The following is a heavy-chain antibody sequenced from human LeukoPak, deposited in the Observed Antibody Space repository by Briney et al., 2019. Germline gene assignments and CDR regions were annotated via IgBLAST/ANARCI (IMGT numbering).Heavy chain of an antibody. Sequence: SGGSLRLSCAASGFTFSSYAMSWVRQAPGKGLEWVSAISGSGGSTYYADSVEGRFTISRDNSKNTLYLQMNSLRAEDTAVYYCAKTRRCSGGSCYGRAFDIRGQGTMVTVSS. CDR3: AKTRRCSGGSCYGRAFDI. CDR2: ISGSGGST. J-gene: IGHJ3*02. V-gene: IGHV3-23*01. D-gene: IGHD2-15*01. CDR1: GFTFSSYA.